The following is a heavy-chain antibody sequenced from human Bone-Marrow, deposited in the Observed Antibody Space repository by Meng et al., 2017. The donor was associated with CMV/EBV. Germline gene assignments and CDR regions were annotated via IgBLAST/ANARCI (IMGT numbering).Heavy chain of an antibody. CDR2: INPNSGGT. CDR3: ARDRGATVGCCDY. CDR1: GYTFTGYY. V-gene: IGHV1-2*02. D-gene: IGHD1-26*01. J-gene: IGHJ4*02. Sequence: ASVKVSCKASGYTFTGYYMHWVRQAPGQGLEWMGWINPNSGGTNYAQKFQGRVTMTGDTSISTAYMELSRLRSDDTAVYDCARDRGATVGCCDYWGQGNLVTVYS.